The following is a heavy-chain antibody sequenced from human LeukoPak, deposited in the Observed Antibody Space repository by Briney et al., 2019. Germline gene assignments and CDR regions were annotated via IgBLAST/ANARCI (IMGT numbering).Heavy chain of an antibody. J-gene: IGHJ4*02. CDR1: GGSISSGGYS. Sequence: SQTLSLTCAVSGGSISSGGYSWSWIRQPPGKGLEWIGYIYYSGSTYYNPSLKSRVTISVDTSKNQFSLKLSSVTAADTAVYYCARSEMGYGDYVGDFDYWGQGTLVTVSS. CDR3: ARSEMGYGDYVGDFDY. CDR2: IYYSGST. V-gene: IGHV4-30-4*07. D-gene: IGHD4-17*01.